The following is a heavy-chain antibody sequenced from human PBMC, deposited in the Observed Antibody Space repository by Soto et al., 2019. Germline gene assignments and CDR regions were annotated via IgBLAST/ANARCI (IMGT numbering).Heavy chain of an antibody. CDR3: AAGEGTGY. V-gene: IGHV3-30*03. CDR2: ISYDGSNK. CDR1: GFTFSSYG. Sequence: GGSLRLSCAASGFTFSSYGMHWVRQAPGKGLEWVAVISYDGSNKYYADSVKGRFAISRDNSKNTLYLQMNSLRAEDTAVYYCAAGEGTGYWGQGTLVTVSS. J-gene: IGHJ4*02. D-gene: IGHD4-17*01.